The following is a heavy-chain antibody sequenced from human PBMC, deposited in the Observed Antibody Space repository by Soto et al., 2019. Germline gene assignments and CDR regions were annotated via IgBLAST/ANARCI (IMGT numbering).Heavy chain of an antibody. CDR1: GFTFSSYS. D-gene: IGHD6-6*01. J-gene: IGHJ6*02. V-gene: IGHV3-48*02. CDR3: ARDLGGGIAARPRSNYYYYYGMDV. Sequence: GGSLRLSCAASGFTFSSYSMNWVRQAPGKGLEWVSYISSSSSTIYYADSVKGRFTISRDNAKNSLYLQMNSLRDEDTAVYYCARDLGGGIAARPRSNYYYYYGMDVWGQGTTVTVSS. CDR2: ISSSSSTI.